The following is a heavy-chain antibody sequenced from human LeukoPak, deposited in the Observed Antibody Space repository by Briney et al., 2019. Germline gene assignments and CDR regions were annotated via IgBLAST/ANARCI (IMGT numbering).Heavy chain of an antibody. CDR3: AKLDRGDYSSTPVPYYNYYMNV. D-gene: IGHD6-13*01. Sequence: GSLRLSCAASGFTLSYYSMTWVRPAPGGGLEWVSCISSWCNLIFYSDSARGRFTISRDNAKNLLYLHMNSLRVEDTAVYYCAKLDRGDYSSTPVPYYNYYMNVWGKGTTVTVSS. CDR2: ISSWCNLI. J-gene: IGHJ6*03. CDR1: GFTLSYYS. V-gene: IGHV3-21*06.